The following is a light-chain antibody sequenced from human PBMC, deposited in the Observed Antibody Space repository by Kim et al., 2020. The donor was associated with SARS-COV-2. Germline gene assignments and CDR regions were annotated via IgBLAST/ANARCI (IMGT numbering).Light chain of an antibody. CDR1: QSVSSY. CDR2: DAS. V-gene: IGKV3-11*01. CDR3: QQRSSWPWA. J-gene: IGKJ1*01. Sequence: EIVLTQSPATLSLSPGEGATLSCRASQSVSSYLAWYQQKPGQAPRLLIYDASNRATGIPARFSGSGSGTDFALTISRLEPEDFAVYYCQQRSSWPWAFGQGTKVDIK.